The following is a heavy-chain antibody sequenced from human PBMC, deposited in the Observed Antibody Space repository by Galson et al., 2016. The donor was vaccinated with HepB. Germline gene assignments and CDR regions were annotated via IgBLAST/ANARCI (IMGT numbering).Heavy chain of an antibody. D-gene: IGHD6-19*01. V-gene: IGHV1-3*01. CDR1: GYSFSRYA. J-gene: IGHJ3*01. CDR3: ARPRRQWLVRFHGDALQF. CDR2: VNAGNGDT. Sequence: SVKVSCKASGYSFSRYALHWLRQAPGQRPEWMGWVNAGNGDTDYSRKFRGRLSITSDTSATTTYMELNSLKSEDTAVYYCARPRRQWLVRFHGDALQFWGQGTMVSVSS.